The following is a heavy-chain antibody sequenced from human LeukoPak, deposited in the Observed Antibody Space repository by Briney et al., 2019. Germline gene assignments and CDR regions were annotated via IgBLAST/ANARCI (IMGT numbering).Heavy chain of an antibody. CDR1: GGSISSGSYY. V-gene: IGHV4-61*02. CDR2: IYTSGST. J-gene: IGHJ5*02. CDR3: ARIAMVAATQWFDP. D-gene: IGHD2-15*01. Sequence: SETLSLTCTVSGGSISSGSYYWTWIRQPAGKGLEWIGRIYTSGSTNYNPSLKSRVTISVDTSKNQFSLKLSSVTAADTAVYYCARIAMVAATQWFDPWGQGTLVTVSS.